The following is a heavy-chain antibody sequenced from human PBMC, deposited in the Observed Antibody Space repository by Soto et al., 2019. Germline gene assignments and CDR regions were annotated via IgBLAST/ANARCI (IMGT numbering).Heavy chain of an antibody. J-gene: IGHJ4*02. Sequence: GGSMRLSCAASGFNFSSYSMNWVRQATGKGLEWVSYISSSSSTIYYADSVKGRFTISRDNAKNSLYLQMNSLRAEDTAVYYCARDPGGSSWPYYFDYWGQGTLVTVSS. CDR1: GFNFSSYS. D-gene: IGHD6-13*01. V-gene: IGHV3-48*01. CDR2: ISSSSSTI. CDR3: ARDPGGSSWPYYFDY.